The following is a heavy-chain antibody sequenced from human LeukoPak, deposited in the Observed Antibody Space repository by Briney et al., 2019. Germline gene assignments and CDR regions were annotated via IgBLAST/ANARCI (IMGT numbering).Heavy chain of an antibody. Sequence: PGGSLRLSCAASGFTFSSYGIHWVRQAPGKGLEWVAVILYDGSDKYYADSVKGRFTISRDNSKNTLYLQMNSLRAEDTAVYYCAKETTAYCSGGRCPFDYWGQGALVTVSS. CDR3: AKETTAYCSGGRCPFDY. V-gene: IGHV3-30*18. J-gene: IGHJ4*02. D-gene: IGHD2-15*01. CDR2: ILYDGSDK. CDR1: GFTFSSYG.